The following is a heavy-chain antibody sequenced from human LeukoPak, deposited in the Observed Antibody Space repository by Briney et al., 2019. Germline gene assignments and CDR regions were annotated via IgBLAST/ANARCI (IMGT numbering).Heavy chain of an antibody. CDR1: GGSVSSGSYY. V-gene: IGHV4-39*07. CDR3: ARVPSQVVPHGAWFDP. Sequence: SETLSLTCTVSGGSVSSGSYYWSWIRQPPGKGLEWIGEINHSGSTNYNPSLKSRVTISVDTSKNQFSLKLSSVTAADTAVYYCARVPSQVVPHGAWFDPWGQGTLVTVSS. J-gene: IGHJ5*02. D-gene: IGHD3-22*01. CDR2: INHSGST.